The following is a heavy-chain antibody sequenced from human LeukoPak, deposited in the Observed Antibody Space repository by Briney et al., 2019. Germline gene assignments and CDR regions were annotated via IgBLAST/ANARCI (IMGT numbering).Heavy chain of an antibody. V-gene: IGHV3-30*04. D-gene: IGHD3-10*01. CDR3: ARGDGEFPDGY. Sequence: SCKASGGTFSSYAISWVRQAPGKGLEWVAVISYDGSNKYYADSVKGRFTISRDNSKNTLYLQMNSLRAEDTAVYYCARGDGEFPDGYWGQGTLVTVSS. CDR1: GGTFSSYA. CDR2: ISYDGSNK. J-gene: IGHJ4*02.